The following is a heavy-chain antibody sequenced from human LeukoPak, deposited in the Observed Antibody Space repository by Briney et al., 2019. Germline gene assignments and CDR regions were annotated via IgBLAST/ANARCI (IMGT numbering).Heavy chain of an antibody. J-gene: IGHJ6*03. Sequence: ASVKVSCKASGGTFSSYAISWVRQAPGQGLVWMGGIIPIFGTANYAQKFQGRVTITADESTSTAYMELSSLRSEDTAVYYCARDGKITMVRGVIKEDYYYYMDVWGKGTTVTVSS. V-gene: IGHV1-69*01. CDR2: IIPIFGTA. D-gene: IGHD3-10*01. CDR1: GGTFSSYA. CDR3: ARDGKITMVRGVIKEDYYYYMDV.